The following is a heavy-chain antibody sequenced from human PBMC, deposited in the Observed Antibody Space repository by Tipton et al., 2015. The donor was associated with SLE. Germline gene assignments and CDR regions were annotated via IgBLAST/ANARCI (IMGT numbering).Heavy chain of an antibody. CDR2: IYYSGST. CDR3: ARGNDILTGYIY. V-gene: IGHV4-31*03. CDR1: GGSISSGGYY. D-gene: IGHD3-9*01. J-gene: IGHJ4*02. Sequence: TLSLTCTVSGGSISSGGYYWSWIRQHPGKGLEWIGYIYYSGSTYYNPSLKSRVTISVDTSKNQFSLKLSSVTAADTAVYHCARGNDILTGYIYWGQGTLVTVSS.